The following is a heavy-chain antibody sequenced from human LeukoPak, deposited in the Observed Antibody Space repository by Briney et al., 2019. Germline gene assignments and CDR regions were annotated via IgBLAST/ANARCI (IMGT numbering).Heavy chain of an antibody. CDR2: ISSGSSAI. V-gene: IGHV3-21*03. Sequence: GGSLRLSCEASGFTFTTYSMTWVRQAPGKGLEWVSIISSGSSAIFSADALKGRFTISRDDAKNLLYLQMNSLKTEDTAVYYCTTNVPYSSSWYERGAEYFQHWGQGTLVTVSS. D-gene: IGHD6-13*01. CDR1: GFTFTTYS. CDR3: TTNVPYSSSWYERGAEYFQH. J-gene: IGHJ1*01.